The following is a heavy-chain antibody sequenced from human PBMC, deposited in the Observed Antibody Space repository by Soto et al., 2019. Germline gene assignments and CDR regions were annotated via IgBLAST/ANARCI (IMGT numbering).Heavy chain of an antibody. V-gene: IGHV5-51*01. CDR2: IYPGDSDT. CDR3: ARPFGISSSGYYYGMDV. CDR1: GYSFTSYW. J-gene: IGHJ6*02. D-gene: IGHD6-6*01. Sequence: GESLKISCKGSGYSFTSYWIGWVRQMPGKGLEWMGIIYPGDSDTRYSPSFQGQVTISADKSISTAYLQWSSLKASDTAMYYCARPFGISSSGYYYGMDVWGQGTTVTVSS.